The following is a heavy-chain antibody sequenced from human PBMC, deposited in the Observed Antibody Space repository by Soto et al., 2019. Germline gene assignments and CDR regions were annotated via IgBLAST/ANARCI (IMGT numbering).Heavy chain of an antibody. V-gene: IGHV1-69*13. J-gene: IGHJ5*01. D-gene: IGHD3-10*01. CDR1: GGTFSSYA. Sequence: SVKVSCKASGGTFSSYAINWVRQAPGQGLEWMGGIIPIFGTANYAQKFQGRVTITADESTSTAYMELSRLRSEDTAVYYCAIDRVAMTETGFDPWAQGILVTVSS. CDR3: AIDRVAMTETGFDP. CDR2: IIPIFGTA.